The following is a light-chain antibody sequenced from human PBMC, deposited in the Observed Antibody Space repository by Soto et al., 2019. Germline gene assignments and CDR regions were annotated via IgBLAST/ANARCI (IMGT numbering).Light chain of an antibody. Sequence: DIQMTQSPSTLSASVGDRVTITCRASQSISSWLAWYRQKPGKAPKLLIYDASSLESGVPSRFGCSGYGTEFSLIISSLQLAVFAIFYCQQVNLYPSTFGGGTNLDIK. V-gene: IGKV1-5*01. CDR1: QSISSW. CDR2: DAS. CDR3: QQVNLYPST. J-gene: IGKJ4*01.